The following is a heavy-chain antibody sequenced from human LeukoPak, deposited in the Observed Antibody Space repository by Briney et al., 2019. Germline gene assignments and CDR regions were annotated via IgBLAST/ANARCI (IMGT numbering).Heavy chain of an antibody. CDR1: RFTFSNYW. Sequence: GGSLRLSCAASRFTFSNYWMSWVRQPPGEGLEWVANINQGGSEKYYLNSAKGRFTISRDNAKNSLYLQMNSLRADDTAIYYCVRDGSGYDYWGQGTLVTVSS. V-gene: IGHV3-7*05. D-gene: IGHD6-19*01. CDR3: VRDGSGYDY. CDR2: INQGGSEK. J-gene: IGHJ4*02.